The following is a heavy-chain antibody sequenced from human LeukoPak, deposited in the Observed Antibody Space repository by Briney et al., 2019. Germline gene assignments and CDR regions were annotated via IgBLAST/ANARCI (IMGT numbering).Heavy chain of an antibody. Sequence: GGSLRLSCAASGFTVSSNYMSWVRQAPGKGLEWVGFIRSKAYGGTTEYAASVKGRFTISRDDSKSIAYLQMNSLKTEDTAVYYCTREGYCTNGVCYLDWGQGTLVTVSS. D-gene: IGHD2-8*01. J-gene: IGHJ4*02. CDR1: GFTVSSNY. CDR3: TREGYCTNGVCYLD. CDR2: IRSKAYGGTT. V-gene: IGHV3-49*04.